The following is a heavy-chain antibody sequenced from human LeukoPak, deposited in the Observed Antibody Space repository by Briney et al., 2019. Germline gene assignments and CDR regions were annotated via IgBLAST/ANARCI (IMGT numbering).Heavy chain of an antibody. CDR1: GGSISSSSYY. V-gene: IGHV4-39*01. D-gene: IGHD6-19*01. CDR2: IYYTGST. CDR3: ARQSSDWSPGY. J-gene: IGHJ4*02. Sequence: SETLSLTCTVSGGSISSSSYYWGWIRQPPGKGLDWIGTIYYTGSTYYNPSLKSRVTISVDTSKNQFSLKLSSVTAADTAVYYCARQSSDWSPGYWGQGTLVTVSS.